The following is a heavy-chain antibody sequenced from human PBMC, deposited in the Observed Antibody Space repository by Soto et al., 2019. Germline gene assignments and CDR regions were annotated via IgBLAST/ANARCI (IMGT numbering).Heavy chain of an antibody. J-gene: IGHJ6*02. CDR2: ISAYNGNT. Sequence: ASVKVSCKASGYTFTSYGISWVRQAPGQGLEWMGWISAYNGNTNYAQKLHGRVTMTTDTSTSTAYMELRSLRSDDTAVYYCARDLRFLEWLPLHYYYYGMDVWGQGTTVTVSS. CDR1: GYTFTSYG. D-gene: IGHD3-3*01. V-gene: IGHV1-18*04. CDR3: ARDLRFLEWLPLHYYYYGMDV.